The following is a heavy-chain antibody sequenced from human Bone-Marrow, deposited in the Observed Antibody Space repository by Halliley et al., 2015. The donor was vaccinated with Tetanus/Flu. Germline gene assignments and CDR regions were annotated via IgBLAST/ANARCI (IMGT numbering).Heavy chain of an antibody. D-gene: IGHD2-21*02. CDR3: ARGAYCAGDCRTESKPDY. CDR2: ISSISIYT. V-gene: IGHV3-11*05. Sequence: YISSISIYTNLADPVKGRFTISRDNAKNSLYLQMNSLKAEDSGIYYCARGAYCAGDCRTESKPDYWGQGTPVTVSS. J-gene: IGHJ4*02.